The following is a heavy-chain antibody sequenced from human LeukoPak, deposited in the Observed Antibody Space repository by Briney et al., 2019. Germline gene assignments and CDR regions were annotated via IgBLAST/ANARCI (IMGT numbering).Heavy chain of an antibody. Sequence: KPSETLSLTCAVYGGSFSGYYWSWIRKPPGKGLEWIGEINHSGSTNYNPSLKSRVTISVDTSKNQFSLKLSFVTAADTAVYYCARHWTYYDYVWGSYRPYYFDYWGQGTLVTVSS. CDR3: ARHWTYYDYVWGSYRPYYFDY. D-gene: IGHD3-16*02. CDR1: GGSFSGYY. V-gene: IGHV4-34*01. CDR2: INHSGST. J-gene: IGHJ4*02.